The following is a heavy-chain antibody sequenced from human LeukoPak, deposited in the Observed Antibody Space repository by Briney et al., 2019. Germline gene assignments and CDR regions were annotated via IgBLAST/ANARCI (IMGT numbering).Heavy chain of an antibody. Sequence: PSQTLSLTCTVSGGSISSYYWSWIRQPPGKGLEWIGYIYYSGSTNYNPSLKSRVTISVDTSKNQFSLKLSSVTAADTAVYYCARPGYSSSWYFYWGQGTLVTVSS. CDR3: ARPGYSSSWYFY. J-gene: IGHJ4*02. D-gene: IGHD6-13*01. V-gene: IGHV4-59*12. CDR1: GGSISSYY. CDR2: IYYSGST.